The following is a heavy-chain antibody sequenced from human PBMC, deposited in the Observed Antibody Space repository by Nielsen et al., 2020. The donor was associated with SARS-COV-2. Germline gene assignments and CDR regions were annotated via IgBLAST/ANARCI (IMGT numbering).Heavy chain of an antibody. V-gene: IGHV3-7*03. J-gene: IGHJ6*02. D-gene: IGHD6-19*01. CDR2: IKQDGSKK. Sequence: GGSLRLSCAASGFTFSSYWMSWVRQAPGKGLEWVANIKQDGSKKYYVDSVKGRFTISRDNAKNSLYLQMNSLRAEDTAVYYCARGGEYSSGWFTSYYGMDVWGQGTTVTVSS. CDR3: ARGGEYSSGWFTSYYGMDV. CDR1: GFTFSSYW.